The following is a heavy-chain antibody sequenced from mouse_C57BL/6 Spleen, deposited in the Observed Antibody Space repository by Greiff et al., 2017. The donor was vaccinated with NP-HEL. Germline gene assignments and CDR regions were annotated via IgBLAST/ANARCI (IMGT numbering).Heavy chain of an antibody. V-gene: IGHV5-17*01. CDR3: ARGATECHFAY. Sequence: EVKLVESGGGLVKPGGSLKLSCAASGFTFSDYGMHWVRQAPEKGLEWVTYISSGSSTIYYADTVKGRFTISSDNAKNNRFLQMTSLRSEDTSLYDCARGATECHFAYWGQGTLVTVSA. CDR2: ISSGSSTI. J-gene: IGHJ3*01. CDR1: GFTFSDYG. D-gene: IGHD3-1*01.